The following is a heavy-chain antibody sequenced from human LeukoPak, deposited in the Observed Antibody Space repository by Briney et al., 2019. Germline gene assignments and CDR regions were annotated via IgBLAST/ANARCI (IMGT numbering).Heavy chain of an antibody. CDR1: GYTFTGYY. CDR3: ASGGHTLATIERLYYFDY. Sequence: ASVKVSCKASGYTFTGYYIHWLRRAPGQGLEWVGWINPNRGGTNYEQKFQGRVTMTRDTSISTVYMEVSRLRSDDTAVYYCASGGHTLATIERLYYFDYWGQGTLVTVSS. J-gene: IGHJ4*02. CDR2: INPNRGGT. V-gene: IGHV1-2*02. D-gene: IGHD5-12*01.